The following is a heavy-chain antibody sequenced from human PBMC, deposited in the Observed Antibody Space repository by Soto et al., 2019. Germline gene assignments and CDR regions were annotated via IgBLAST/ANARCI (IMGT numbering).Heavy chain of an antibody. J-gene: IGHJ4*02. CDR1: GYNFSDYG. CDR2: ISAYNGKT. V-gene: IGHV1-18*04. D-gene: IGHD3-22*01. Sequence: QVQLVQSGAEVKKPGASVKVSCKASGYNFSDYGFTGVRQAPGKGLEWMGWISAYNGKTNYAQKVQGRVSMTTDTSTSTAYMELRSLRSDDTAVYYCARDYYDSSGYGTFDYWGQGTLVTVSS. CDR3: ARDYYDSSGYGTFDY.